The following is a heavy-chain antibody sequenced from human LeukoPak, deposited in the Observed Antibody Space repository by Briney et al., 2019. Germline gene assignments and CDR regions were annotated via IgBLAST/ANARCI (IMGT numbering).Heavy chain of an antibody. Sequence: SETLSLTCTVSGGSISSYYWSWIRQPPGKGLEWIGYIYTSGSTNYNPSLKSRVTISVDTSKNQFSLKLSSVTAADTAVYYCAGHGGFGAHYMDVWGKGTTVTVSS. CDR1: GGSISSYY. CDR3: AGHGGFGAHYMDV. CDR2: IYTSGST. D-gene: IGHD3-16*01. J-gene: IGHJ6*03. V-gene: IGHV4-4*09.